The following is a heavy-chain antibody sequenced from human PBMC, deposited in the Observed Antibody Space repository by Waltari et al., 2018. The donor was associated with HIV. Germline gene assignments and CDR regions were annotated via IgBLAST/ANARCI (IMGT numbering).Heavy chain of an antibody. CDR1: GGSFSGFY. J-gene: IGHJ6*02. Sequence: QVQLQQRGAGQVKPSETLSLTCLLSGGSFSGFYWTWVRHSPGKGLEWIGEIDQSGASRFNPSLKRRITISMDTSRSHFALKLSPVSPADTAVYYCARGPSLRAFRGNLYFNSSLDVWGQGTTVTVSS. CDR3: ARGPSLRAFRGNLYFNSSLDV. D-gene: IGHD1-1*01. CDR2: IDQSGAS. V-gene: IGHV4-34*02.